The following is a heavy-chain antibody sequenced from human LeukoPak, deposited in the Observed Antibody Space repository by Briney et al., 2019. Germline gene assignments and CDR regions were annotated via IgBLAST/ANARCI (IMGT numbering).Heavy chain of an antibody. CDR2: ISGSGGST. V-gene: IGHV3-23*01. Sequence: GGSLRLSCAASGFTFSSYAMSWVRQAPGKGLEWVSAISGSGGSTYYADSVKGRFTISRDNSKNTLYLQMNSLRDEDTAVYYCAKDSSMVRGVITDFDYWGQGTLVTVSS. J-gene: IGHJ4*02. CDR3: AKDSSMVRGVITDFDY. CDR1: GFTFSSYA. D-gene: IGHD3-10*01.